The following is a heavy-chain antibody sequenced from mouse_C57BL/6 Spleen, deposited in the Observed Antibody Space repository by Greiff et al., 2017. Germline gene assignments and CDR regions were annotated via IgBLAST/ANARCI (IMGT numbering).Heavy chain of an antibody. CDR3: ARSDDGYYGFAY. V-gene: IGHV1-18*01. Sequence: SGYTFTDYNMDWVKQSHGKSLEWIGDINPNNGGTIYNQKFKGKATLTVDKSSSTAYMERRSLTSEDTAVYYCARSDDGYYGFAYWGQGTLVTVSA. CDR1: GYTFTDYN. J-gene: IGHJ3*01. CDR2: INPNNGGT. D-gene: IGHD2-3*01.